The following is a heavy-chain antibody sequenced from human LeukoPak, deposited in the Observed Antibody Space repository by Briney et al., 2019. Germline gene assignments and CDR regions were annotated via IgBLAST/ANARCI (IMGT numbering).Heavy chain of an antibody. D-gene: IGHD3-3*01. CDR3: ARSAIFGVVMPYYYYMDV. CDR1: GGTFSSYA. V-gene: IGHV1-69*06. J-gene: IGHJ6*03. CDR2: IIPIFGTA. Sequence: ASVKVSCKASGGTFSSYAISWVRQAPGQGLEWMGGIIPIFGTANYAQKFQGRVTITADKSTSTAYMELSSLRSEDTAVYYCARSAIFGVVMPYYYYMDVWGKGTTVTVSS.